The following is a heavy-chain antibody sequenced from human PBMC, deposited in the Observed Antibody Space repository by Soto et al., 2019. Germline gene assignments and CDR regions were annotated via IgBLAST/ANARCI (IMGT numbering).Heavy chain of an antibody. CDR3: ARGPILVTSGGVPEALNSFDP. CDR1: GAAITTYY. Sequence: SETLSLTCTVSGAAITTYYWTWIRQSPGKGLEWIGYFYYSGITRYNPSLESRVTVSVDTSENQFSLKLSSVSAADTAVYYCARGPILVTSGGVPEALNSFDPWGQGTLVTVSS. D-gene: IGHD3-16*01. CDR2: FYYSGIT. V-gene: IGHV4-59*01. J-gene: IGHJ5*02.